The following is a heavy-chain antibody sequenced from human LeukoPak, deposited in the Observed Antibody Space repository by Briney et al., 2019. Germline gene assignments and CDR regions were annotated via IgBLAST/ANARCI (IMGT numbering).Heavy chain of an antibody. J-gene: IGHJ4*02. CDR3: AKIPRVRGVMTFDY. V-gene: IGHV3-23*01. D-gene: IGHD3-10*01. CDR2: ISGSGGST. Sequence: GGSLKLSCAASGFTFSSYAMSWVRQAPGKGLEWVSAISGSGGSTYYPDSVKGRFTISRDKSKITLYLQMNGLTAEYTAVYYCAKIPRVRGVMTFDYWGQGTLVTVSS. CDR1: GFTFSSYA.